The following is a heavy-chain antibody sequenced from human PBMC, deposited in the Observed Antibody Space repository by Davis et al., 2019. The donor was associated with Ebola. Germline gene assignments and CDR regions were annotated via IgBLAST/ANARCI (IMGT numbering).Heavy chain of an antibody. CDR1: GFTFSSYE. CDR3: TRGGGVAGPY. D-gene: IGHD3-16*01. J-gene: IGHJ4*02. Sequence: GESLKISCAASGFTFSSYEMSWVRQAPGKGLEWVSYISSSGSTIYYADFVKGRFTISRDNAKNSLYLQMNSLRAEDTAIYYCTRGGGVAGPYWGQGTQVTVSS. V-gene: IGHV3-48*03. CDR2: ISSSGSTI.